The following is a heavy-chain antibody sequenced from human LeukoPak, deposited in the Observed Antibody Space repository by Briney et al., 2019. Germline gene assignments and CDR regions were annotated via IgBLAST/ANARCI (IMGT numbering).Heavy chain of an antibody. CDR1: GVSISRYY. CDR2: IYDSGRT. Sequence: SETLSLTCTVSGVSISRYYWSWIRLPPGKGVEWIGYIYDSGRTNYNPSLKTRVSISVDTSKNQFSLKLNSVTAADTALYYCARHGGSWTFDYWGQGALVTVSS. J-gene: IGHJ4*02. V-gene: IGHV4-59*08. CDR3: ARHGGSWTFDY. D-gene: IGHD6-13*01.